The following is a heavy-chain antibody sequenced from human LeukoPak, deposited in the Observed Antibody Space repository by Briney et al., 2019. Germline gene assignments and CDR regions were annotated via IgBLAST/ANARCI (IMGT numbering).Heavy chain of an antibody. Sequence: GGSLRLSCAASGFTFSSYSMNWVRQAPGKGLEWVSYISSSSGNIYYADSVKGRFTISRDNAKTSLYLQMNSLRAEDTAVYYCARDFRFLDDYWGQGTLVTVSS. D-gene: IGHD3-3*01. J-gene: IGHJ4*02. CDR2: ISSSSGNI. V-gene: IGHV3-48*01. CDR3: ARDFRFLDDY. CDR1: GFTFSSYS.